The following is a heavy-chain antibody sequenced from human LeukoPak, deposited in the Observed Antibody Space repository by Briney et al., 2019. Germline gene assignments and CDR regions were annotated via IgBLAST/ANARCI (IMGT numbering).Heavy chain of an antibody. Sequence: PGRSLRLSCAVSGFTFNHNSIQWVRQAPSEVLEWVAIIRYDGSDKYYADFVEGRFPISRDNSKNTLYRPMNSVRAEDTAVDYSTRDVGHSALANWGQGGLVTVSS. V-gene: IGHV3-33*01. CDR1: GFTFNHNS. CDR2: IRYDGSDK. J-gene: IGHJ4*02. CDR3: TRDVGHSALAN. D-gene: IGHD5-18*01.